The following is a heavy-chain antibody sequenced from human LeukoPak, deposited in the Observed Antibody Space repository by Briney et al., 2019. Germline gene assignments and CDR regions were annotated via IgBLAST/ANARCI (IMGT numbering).Heavy chain of an antibody. Sequence: GGSLRLSCAAPGFTSSSYGMHWVRLAPDKGLGWGAVISYDGSNKYYADSVKGRFTISRDNSKNTLYLQMNSLRAEDTAVYYCANGISGAAACPLDYWGQGTLVTVSS. CDR2: ISYDGSNK. V-gene: IGHV3-30*18. D-gene: IGHD6-13*01. J-gene: IGHJ4*02. CDR3: ANGISGAAACPLDY. CDR1: GFTSSSYG.